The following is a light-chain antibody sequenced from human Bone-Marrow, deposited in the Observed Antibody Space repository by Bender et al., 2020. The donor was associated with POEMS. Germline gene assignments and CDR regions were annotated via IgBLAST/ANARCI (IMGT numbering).Light chain of an antibody. CDR1: TSDIGAYNY. CDR3: CSYASGTSLL. CDR2: DVS. V-gene: IGLV2-14*03. Sequence: QSALAQPASVSASPGQSITISCTGITSDIGAYNYVSWYQLHPGKAPKLLIYDVSFRPSGISDRFSGSKSDNAASLTISGLQAEDEADYYYCSYASGTSLLVGEGTKLTVL. J-gene: IGLJ2*01.